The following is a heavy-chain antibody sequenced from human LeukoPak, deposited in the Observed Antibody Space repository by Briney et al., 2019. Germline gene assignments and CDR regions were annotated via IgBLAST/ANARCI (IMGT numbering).Heavy chain of an antibody. J-gene: IGHJ4*02. V-gene: IGHV3-23*01. Sequence: GGSLRLSCAASGFTFSSYAMSWVRQAPGKGLEWVSAISGSGGSTYYADSVKGRFTISRDNSKNTLYLQMNSLRAEDTAVCYCAKVGYCSGGSCYYPPSDFDYWGQGTLVTVSS. D-gene: IGHD2-15*01. CDR2: ISGSGGST. CDR3: AKVGYCSGGSCYYPPSDFDY. CDR1: GFTFSSYA.